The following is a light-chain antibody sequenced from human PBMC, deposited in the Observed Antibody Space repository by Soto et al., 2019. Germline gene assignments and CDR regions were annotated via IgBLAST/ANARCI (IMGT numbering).Light chain of an antibody. CDR2: RDS. J-gene: IGLJ3*02. CDR1: NIGRKN. V-gene: IGLV3-9*01. Sequence: SYELNQPLSVSVALGQTARITCGGNNIGRKNVHWYQVNPGQAPVLVIYRDSNRPSGIPERFSGSNSGNTATLAISGAQAVDDADYYCQVWDSGSVVFGGGTKLTVL. CDR3: QVWDSGSVV.